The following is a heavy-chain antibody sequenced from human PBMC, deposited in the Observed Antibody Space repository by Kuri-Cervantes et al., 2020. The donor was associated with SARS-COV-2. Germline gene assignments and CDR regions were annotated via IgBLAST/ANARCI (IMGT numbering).Heavy chain of an antibody. CDR1: GYTFTGYY. CDR3: ARLYYYDSSGYYYYYGMDV. J-gene: IGHJ6*02. CDR2: INPNSGGT. V-gene: IGHV1-2*02. D-gene: IGHD3-22*01. Sequence: ASVKVSCKASGYTFTGYYMHWVRQAPGQGLEWMGWINPNSGGTNYAQKLQGRVTMTTDTSTSTAYMELRSLRSDDTAVYYCARLYYYDSSGYYYYYGMDVWGQGTTVTVSS.